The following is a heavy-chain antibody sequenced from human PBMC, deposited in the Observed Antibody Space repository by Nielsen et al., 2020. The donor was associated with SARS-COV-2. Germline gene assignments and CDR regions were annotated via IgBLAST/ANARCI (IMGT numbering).Heavy chain of an antibody. D-gene: IGHD2-2*02. Sequence: ASVKVSCKASGYTFTSYAMHWVRQAPGQRPEWMGWINAGNGNTKYSQKFQGRVTITRDTSASTAYMELSSLRSEDTAVYYCARGRRYCSSTSCYTYYYYYMDVWGKGTTVTVSS. CDR1: GYTFTSYA. CDR2: INAGNGNT. J-gene: IGHJ6*03. V-gene: IGHV1-3*01. CDR3: ARGRRYCSSTSCYTYYYYYMDV.